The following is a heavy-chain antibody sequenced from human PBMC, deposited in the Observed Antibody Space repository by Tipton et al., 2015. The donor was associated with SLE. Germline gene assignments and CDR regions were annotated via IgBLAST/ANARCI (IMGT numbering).Heavy chain of an antibody. CDR1: GGSIRSGGYY. D-gene: IGHD3-16*01. J-gene: IGHJ5*02. V-gene: IGHV4-31*03. CDR3: AGDPRGENWFDP. CDR2: IYYSGST. Sequence: TLSLTCTVSGGSIRSGGYYWSWIRQYPGKGLEWIGYIYYSGSTYYNPSLKSRVTIPVDTSKHQFSLNLRSVTAADTAVYYCAGDPRGENWFDPWGQGTLVTVSS.